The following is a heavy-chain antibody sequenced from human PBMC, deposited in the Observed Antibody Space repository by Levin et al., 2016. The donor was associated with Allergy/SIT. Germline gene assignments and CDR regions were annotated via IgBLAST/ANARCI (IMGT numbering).Heavy chain of an antibody. V-gene: IGHV3-74*01. CDR2: INSDGSST. CDR3: GRGGWTFGGVIAS. D-gene: IGHD3-16*02. CDR1: GFTFNVIYS. J-gene: IGHJ4*02. Sequence: GESLKISCAASGFTFNVIYSMNWVRQAPGKGLVWVSRINSDGSSTSYVDSVKGRLTISRDNAKNTLYLQMDSLGAEDTAVYYCGRGGWTFGGVIASWGQGTLVTVSS.